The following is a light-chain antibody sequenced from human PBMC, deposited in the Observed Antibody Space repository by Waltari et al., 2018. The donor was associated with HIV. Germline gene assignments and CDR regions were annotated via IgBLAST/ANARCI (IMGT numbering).Light chain of an antibody. CDR1: QSVRSN. CDR2: GAS. J-gene: IGKJ2*01. CDR3: QQYNNWPPYI. Sequence: EIVMTQSPATLSVSPGERATLSCRASQSVRSNLAWYQQKPGQAPRLLIYGASSRATGIPARFSGSGSGTEFTLTISSLQSEDFAVYYCQQYNNWPPYIFGQGTKLEI. V-gene: IGKV3-15*01.